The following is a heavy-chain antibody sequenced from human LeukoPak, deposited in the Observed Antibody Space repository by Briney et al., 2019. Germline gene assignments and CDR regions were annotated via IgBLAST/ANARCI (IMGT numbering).Heavy chain of an antibody. J-gene: IGHJ4*02. CDR3: ARDPATYNWNDVDYFDY. CDR1: GYTFTSYG. Sequence: ASVKVSCKASGYTFTSYGISWVRQAPGQGLERMGWISAYNGNTNYAQELQGRVTMTTDTSTSTAYMELRSLRSDDTAVYYCARDPATYNWNDVDYFDYWGQGTLVTVSS. D-gene: IGHD1-1*01. CDR2: ISAYNGNT. V-gene: IGHV1-18*01.